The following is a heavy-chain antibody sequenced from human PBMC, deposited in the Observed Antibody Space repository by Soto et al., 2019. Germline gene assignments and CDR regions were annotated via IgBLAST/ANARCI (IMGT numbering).Heavy chain of an antibody. CDR1: GFTFSSYG. V-gene: IGHV3-33*01. CDR2: IWYDGSKT. D-gene: IGHD3-3*01. CDR3: ASSETIFGQYYYYGMDV. J-gene: IGHJ6*02. Sequence: PGGSLRLSCEASGFTFSSYGFHWVRQAPGKGLEWVAVIWYDGSKTYYVESVKGRFTISRDNSKNTLYLQMNSLRAEDTAVYCCASSETIFGQYYYYGMDVWGQGTTVTVS.